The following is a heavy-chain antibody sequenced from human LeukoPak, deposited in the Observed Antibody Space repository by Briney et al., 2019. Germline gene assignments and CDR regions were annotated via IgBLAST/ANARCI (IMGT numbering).Heavy chain of an antibody. CDR1: GFTFSDYS. J-gene: IGHJ2*01. V-gene: IGHV3-11*03. Sequence: GGSLRLSCAASGFTFSDYSMSWIRQAPGKGLEWISTYTDSIKGRFTISRDNAKNSLYLQMNSLRAEDTAVYYCARAPQWSHWFFDLWGRGTLVTVS. CDR3: ARAPQWSHWFFDL. D-gene: IGHD6-19*01.